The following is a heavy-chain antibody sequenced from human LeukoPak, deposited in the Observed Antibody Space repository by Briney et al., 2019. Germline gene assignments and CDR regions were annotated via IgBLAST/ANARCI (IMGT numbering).Heavy chain of an antibody. CDR2: IDSDGSGT. CDR1: GFTFNIYW. CDR3: ARGGGNHGFDI. J-gene: IGHJ3*02. V-gene: IGHV3-74*01. Sequence: GGSLRLSCAASGFTFNIYWIHWVRQAPGKGLVWVFRIDSDGSGTIYADSVKGRFTVSRDNAKNTLYLQMNSLRAEDAAVYYCARGGGNHGFDIWGQGTMVSVSS. D-gene: IGHD6-25*01.